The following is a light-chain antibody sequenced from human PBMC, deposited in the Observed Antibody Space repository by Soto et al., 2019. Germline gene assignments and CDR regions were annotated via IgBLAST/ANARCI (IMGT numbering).Light chain of an antibody. CDR3: QQYQNWPWT. V-gene: IGKV3-15*01. CDR2: DAS. CDR1: QSLSGN. J-gene: IGKJ1*01. Sequence: IVMTQSPATLSLSPGERASLSCRASQSLSGNLAWYQQKPGQAPRLLIYDASSRATGIPARFSGIGSGTEFTLTIRSLQSEDFAVYYCQQYQNWPWTFGQGTKVEI.